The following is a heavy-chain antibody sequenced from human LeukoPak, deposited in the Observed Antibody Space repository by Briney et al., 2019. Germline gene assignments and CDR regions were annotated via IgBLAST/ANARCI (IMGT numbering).Heavy chain of an antibody. CDR3: AELGITMIGGV. CDR2: ISSSGTTI. V-gene: IGHV3-48*03. Sequence: GGSLRLSCAASGFTFRSYEMNWVRQAPGKGLEWVSYISSSGTTIYYADSVKGRFTISRDNAKNSLYLQMNSLRAEDTAVYYCAELGITMIGGVWGKGTTVTISS. CDR1: GFTFRSYE. D-gene: IGHD3-10*02. J-gene: IGHJ6*04.